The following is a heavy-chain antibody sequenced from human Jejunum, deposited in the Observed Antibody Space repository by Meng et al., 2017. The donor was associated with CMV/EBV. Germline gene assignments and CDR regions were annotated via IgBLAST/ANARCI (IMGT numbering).Heavy chain of an antibody. CDR1: GASLSNSRHF. J-gene: IGHJ4*02. CDR3: ARVPPSGNYRFDY. V-gene: IGHV4-39*07. Sequence: QAQLQGSGPGLVKPSETLSLTCTVSGASLSNSRHFWGWIRQPPGKGLEWIANIDYTGTTYYNPSLKSRVTISRDTSKNQFSLKLNSVTAADTAVYYCARVPPSGNYRFDYWGQGTLVTVSS. CDR2: IDYTGTT. D-gene: IGHD6-19*01.